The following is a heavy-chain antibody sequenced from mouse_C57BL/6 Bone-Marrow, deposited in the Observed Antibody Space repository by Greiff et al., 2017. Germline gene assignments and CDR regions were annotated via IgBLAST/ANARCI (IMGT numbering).Heavy chain of an antibody. V-gene: IGHV5-9-1*02. CDR1: GFTFSSYA. J-gene: IGHJ3*01. D-gene: IGHD1-1*01. CDR3: TRDSFPWLAY. CDR2: ISSGGDYI. Sequence: EVNVVESGEGLVKPGGSLKLSCAASGFTFSSYAMSWVRQTPEKRLEWVAYISSGGDYIYYADTVKGRFTISRDNARNTLDLQMSSLKSEDTDMDYCTRDSFPWLAYWGQGTLVNVSA.